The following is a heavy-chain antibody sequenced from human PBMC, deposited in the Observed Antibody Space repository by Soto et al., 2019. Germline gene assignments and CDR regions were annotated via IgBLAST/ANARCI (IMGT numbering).Heavy chain of an antibody. CDR3: ARDGSSGGSCYLDEGAFDI. Sequence: ASVKVSCKASGYTFTSYDINWVRQATGQGLEWMGWMNPNSGNTGYAQKFQGRVTMTRNTSISTAYMELSSLRSEDTAVYYCARDGSSGGSCYLDEGAFDIWGQGTMVTVSS. D-gene: IGHD2-15*01. CDR1: GYTFTSYD. V-gene: IGHV1-8*01. CDR2: MNPNSGNT. J-gene: IGHJ3*02.